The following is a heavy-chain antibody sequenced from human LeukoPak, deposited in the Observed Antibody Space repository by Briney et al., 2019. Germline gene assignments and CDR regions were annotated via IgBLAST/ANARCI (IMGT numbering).Heavy chain of an antibody. D-gene: IGHD6-6*01. CDR3: ARDNEKYSSSHWFEP. V-gene: IGHV1-18*01. Sequence: ASVKVSSKASGYTFTSYGISWVRQAPGQGLEWMGWISAYNGNTNYAQKLQGRVTMTTDTSTSTAYMELRSLRSDDTAVYYCARDNEKYSSSHWFEPWCQGTLVTVSS. CDR1: GYTFTSYG. CDR2: ISAYNGNT. J-gene: IGHJ5*02.